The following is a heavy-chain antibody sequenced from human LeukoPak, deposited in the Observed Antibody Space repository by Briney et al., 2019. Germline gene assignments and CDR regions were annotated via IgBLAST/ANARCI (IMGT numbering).Heavy chain of an antibody. D-gene: IGHD4-17*01. J-gene: IGHJ4*02. CDR1: GYSFTNYW. Sequence: GESLKISCKGSGYSFTNYWIGWVRQMPGKGLEWMGIIYPGDSDIKYSPSFQGQVTISADKSISTAYLQWSSLKASDTAMYYCASILTDYGDYSFDYWGQGTLVTVSS. CDR2: IYPGDSDI. CDR3: ASILTDYGDYSFDY. V-gene: IGHV5-51*01.